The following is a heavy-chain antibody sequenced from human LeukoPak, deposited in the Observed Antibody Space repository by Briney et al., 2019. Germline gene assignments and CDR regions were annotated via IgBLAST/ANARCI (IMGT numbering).Heavy chain of an antibody. CDR3: TTRGGYDSEAFDY. CDR1: GFTFSGSA. J-gene: IGHJ4*02. Sequence: GGSLRLSCAASGFTFSGSAMHWVRQASGKGLEWVGRIRSKANSYATAYAASVKGRFTISRDDSKNTAYLQMNSLKTEDTAVYYCTTRGGYDSEAFDYWGQGTLVTVSS. CDR2: IRSKANSYAT. V-gene: IGHV3-73*01. D-gene: IGHD5-12*01.